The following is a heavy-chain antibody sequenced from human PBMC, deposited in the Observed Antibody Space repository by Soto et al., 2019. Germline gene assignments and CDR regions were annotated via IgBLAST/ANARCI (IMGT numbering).Heavy chain of an antibody. CDR1: GGSISSGDYY. CDR3: ARDAYSYGRGMLDY. CDR2: IYYSGST. D-gene: IGHD5-18*01. V-gene: IGHV4-30-4*01. J-gene: IGHJ4*02. Sequence: SETLSLTCTVSGGSISSGDYYWSWIRQPPGKGLEWIGYIYYSGSTYYNPSLKSRVTISVDTSKNQFSLKLSSVTAADTAVYYCARDAYSYGRGMLDYCGQGTMLTVYS.